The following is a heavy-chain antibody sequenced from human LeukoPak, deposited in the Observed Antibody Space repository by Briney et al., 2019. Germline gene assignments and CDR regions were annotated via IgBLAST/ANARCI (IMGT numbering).Heavy chain of an antibody. D-gene: IGHD4-23*01. V-gene: IGHV1-69*13. J-gene: IGHJ5*02. CDR2: IIPIFGTA. CDR3: ARLGPHYGGNPDNWFDP. Sequence: SVKVSCKASGGTFSSYAISWVRQAPEQGLEWMGGIIPIFGTANYAQKFQGRVTITADESTSTAYMELSSLRSEDTAVYYCARLGPHYGGNPDNWFDPWGQGTLVTVSS. CDR1: GGTFSSYA.